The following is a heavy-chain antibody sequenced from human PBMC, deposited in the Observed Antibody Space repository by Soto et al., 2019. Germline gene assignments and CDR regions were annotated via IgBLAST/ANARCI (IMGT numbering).Heavy chain of an antibody. CDR1: GYSFINYW. D-gene: IGHD3-9*01. CDR2: IYPSDSDT. CDR3: ARGDYDILTGDYKSYYGMDV. J-gene: IGHJ6*02. Sequence: PGESLRISCKGSGYSFINYWIGWVRQMPGKGLEWLGFIYPSDSDTRYSPSFQGQVTISADKSISTAYLQWNSLKASDTAMYYCARGDYDILTGDYKSYYGMDVWGQGTTVTVSS. V-gene: IGHV5-51*01.